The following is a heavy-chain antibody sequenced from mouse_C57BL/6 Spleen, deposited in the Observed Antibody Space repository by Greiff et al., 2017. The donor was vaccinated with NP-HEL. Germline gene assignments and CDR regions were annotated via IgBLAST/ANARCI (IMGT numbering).Heavy chain of an antibody. Sequence: QVQLKQPGAELVKPGASVKLSCKASGYTFTSYWMHWVKQRPGRGLEWIGRIDPNSGGTKYNEKFKSKATLTVDKPSSTAYMQLSSLTSEDSAVYYCARGGRYPYYAMDYWGQGTSVTVSS. CDR3: ARGGRYPYYAMDY. D-gene: IGHD1-1*01. CDR1: GYTFTSYW. V-gene: IGHV1-72*01. J-gene: IGHJ4*01. CDR2: IDPNSGGT.